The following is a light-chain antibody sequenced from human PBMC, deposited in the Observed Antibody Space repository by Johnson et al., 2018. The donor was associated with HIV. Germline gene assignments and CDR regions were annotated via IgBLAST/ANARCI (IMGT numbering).Light chain of an antibody. CDR1: SSNIGNNY. V-gene: IGLV1-51*02. J-gene: IGLJ1*01. CDR2: ENN. CDR3: GTWDNSLSTGAV. Sequence: QSVLTQPPSVSAAPGQKVTISCSGSSSNIGNNYVSWYQQLPGTAPKLLIYENNMRPSGFPDRFSGSKSGTSATLGIAGLQPGDEADYYCGTWDNSLSTGAVFGTGTKVTVL.